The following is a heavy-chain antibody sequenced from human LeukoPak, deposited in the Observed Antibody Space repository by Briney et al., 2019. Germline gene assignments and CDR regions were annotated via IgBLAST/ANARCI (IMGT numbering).Heavy chain of an antibody. J-gene: IGHJ6*03. CDR2: INPSGGST. D-gene: IGHD3-22*01. V-gene: IGHV1-46*01. CDR3: ARDGDSSCNYYYYYMDV. CDR1: GYTFTSYY. Sequence: ASVKVSCKASGYTFTSYYMHWVRQAPGQGLEWMGIINPSGGSTSYAQKFQGRVTMTRDMSTSTVYMELSSLRSEDTAVYYCARDGDSSCNYYYYYMDVWGKGTTVTVSS.